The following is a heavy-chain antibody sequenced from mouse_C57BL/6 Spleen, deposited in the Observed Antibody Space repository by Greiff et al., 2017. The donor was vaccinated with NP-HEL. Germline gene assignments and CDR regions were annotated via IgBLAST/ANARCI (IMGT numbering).Heavy chain of an antibody. D-gene: IGHD4-1*02. Sequence: QVQLQQPGAELVKPGASVKLSCKASGYTFTSYWMHWVKQRPGQGLEWIGMIHPNSGSTNYNEKFKSKATLTVDKSSSTAYMQLSSLTSEDSAVYCGASAQLGRLYFDYWGQGTTLTVSS. CDR3: ASAQLGRLYFDY. V-gene: IGHV1-64*01. CDR1: GYTFTSYW. J-gene: IGHJ2*01. CDR2: IHPNSGST.